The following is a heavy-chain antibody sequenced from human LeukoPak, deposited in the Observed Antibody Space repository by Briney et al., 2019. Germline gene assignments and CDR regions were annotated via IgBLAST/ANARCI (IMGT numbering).Heavy chain of an antibody. D-gene: IGHD2-15*01. CDR1: GFPFSSYA. J-gene: IGHJ5*02. Sequence: GGSQRLSCAASGFPFSSYAMIWVRQAPGKGLEWVSAISGSGGSTYYADSVKGRFTIYRDNSKNTLYLQMNGLRAEDTAVYYCAAPGVVVAENPWGQRTVVIVSS. CDR2: ISGSGGST. V-gene: IGHV3-23*01. CDR3: AAPGVVVAENP.